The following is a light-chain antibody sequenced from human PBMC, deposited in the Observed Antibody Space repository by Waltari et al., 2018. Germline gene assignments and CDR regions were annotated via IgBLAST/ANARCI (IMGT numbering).Light chain of an antibody. CDR2: DTT. CDR1: HSVDSY. Sequence: EIVLTQSPATRPLSPWERATLSCRASHSVDSYLAWYQQRPGQPPRLLIYDTTNMAPGIPARFSGSGSDTDFTLTISSLEPEDFAVYYCQQRRSWPLTFGGGTKVEIE. V-gene: IGKV3-11*01. J-gene: IGKJ4*01. CDR3: QQRRSWPLT.